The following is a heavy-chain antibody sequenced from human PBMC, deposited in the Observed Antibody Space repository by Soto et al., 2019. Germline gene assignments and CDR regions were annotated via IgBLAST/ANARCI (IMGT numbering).Heavy chain of an antibody. V-gene: IGHV3-30*03. CDR1: GFTFSSYG. CDR3: ARDSSLFYDFGGVFYICFDS. J-gene: IGHJ4*02. CDR2: ISYDGSNK. Sequence: GGSLRLSCAASGFTFSSYGMHWVRQAPGKGLEWVAVISYDGSNKNYADSVKGRFTISRDNSKNTLYLQMNSLGADDTAVYYCARDSSLFYDFGGVFYICFDSGGRGARVTVS. D-gene: IGHD3-3*01.